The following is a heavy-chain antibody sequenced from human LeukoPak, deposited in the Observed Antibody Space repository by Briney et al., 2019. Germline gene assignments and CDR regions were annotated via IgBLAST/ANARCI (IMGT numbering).Heavy chain of an antibody. Sequence: ASVKVSCKASGYTFTSYDMNWVRQATGQGLEWMGWMNPNSGNTGYAQKFQGRVTMTRNTSISTAYMELSSLRSEDTAVYYCARGVSYGSGSYYAYWGQGTLVTVSS. CDR2: MNPNSGNT. V-gene: IGHV1-8*01. CDR3: ARGVSYGSGSYYAY. J-gene: IGHJ4*02. CDR1: GYTFTSYD. D-gene: IGHD3-10*01.